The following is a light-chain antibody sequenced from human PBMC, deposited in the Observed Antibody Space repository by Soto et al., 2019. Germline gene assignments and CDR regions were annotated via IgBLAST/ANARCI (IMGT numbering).Light chain of an antibody. CDR1: QAITKY. V-gene: IGKV1-33*01. J-gene: IGKJ3*01. CDR3: QQYDERPPT. Sequence: DIQMTQSPSSLSASVGDKVTITCQASQAITKYLNWYQQKPGGAPKLLIHDASNLETGVPSRFAGSGSGTVFTFTISALQSEDFGTYYCQQYDERPPTFGPGTKVDI. CDR2: DAS.